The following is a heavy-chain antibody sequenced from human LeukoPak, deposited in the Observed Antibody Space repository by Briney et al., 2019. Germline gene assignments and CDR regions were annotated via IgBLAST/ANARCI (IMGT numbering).Heavy chain of an antibody. D-gene: IGHD5-18*01. CDR3: ARAGNAGGYSSRDWFDP. CDR1: GGTFSSYA. CDR2: IIPIFGTA. V-gene: IGHV1-69*13. Sequence: PGASVKVSCKASGGTFSSYAISWVRQAPGQGLEWMGGIIPIFGTANYAQKFQGRVTITADESTSTAYMELSSLRSEDTAVYYCARAGNAGGYSSRDWFDPWGQGTLVTVSS. J-gene: IGHJ5*02.